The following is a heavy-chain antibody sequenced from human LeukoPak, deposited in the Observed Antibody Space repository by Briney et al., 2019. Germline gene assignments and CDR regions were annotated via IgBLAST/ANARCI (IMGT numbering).Heavy chain of an antibody. CDR3: ARGGNYYDSSGYPI. Sequence: ASVKVSCKASGYTFTGYYMHWVRQAPGQGLERMGWINPNSGGTNYAQKFQGRVTMTRDTSISTAYMELSRLRSDDTAVYYCARGGNYYDSSGYPIWGQGTTVTVSS. D-gene: IGHD3-22*01. V-gene: IGHV1-2*02. CDR2: INPNSGGT. CDR1: GYTFTGYY. J-gene: IGHJ6*02.